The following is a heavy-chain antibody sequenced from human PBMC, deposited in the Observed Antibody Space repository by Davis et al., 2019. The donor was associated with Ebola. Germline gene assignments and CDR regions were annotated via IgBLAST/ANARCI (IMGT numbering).Heavy chain of an antibody. CDR1: GFTFSSYG. Sequence: GESLKISCAASGFTFSSYGMHWVRQAPGKGLEWVAVIWYDGSNKYYADSVKGRFTISRDNSKNTLYLQMNSLRAEDTAVYYCARHYGAPVYGMDVWGQGTTVTVSS. CDR2: IWYDGSNK. V-gene: IGHV3-33*01. CDR3: ARHYGAPVYGMDV. J-gene: IGHJ6*02. D-gene: IGHD4-17*01.